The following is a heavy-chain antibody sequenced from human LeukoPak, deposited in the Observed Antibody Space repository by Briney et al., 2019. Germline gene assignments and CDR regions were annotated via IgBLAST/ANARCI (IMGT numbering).Heavy chain of an antibody. V-gene: IGHV1-8*01. CDR2: MNPNSGNT. CDR3: ARAFNSIQPLDY. D-gene: IGHD4-11*01. J-gene: IGHJ4*02. Sequence: GASVKVSCKASGYTFTSYDINWVRQATGQGLEWMGWMNPNSGNTGYAQKFQGRVTMTRNTSISTAYMELSSLRSEDTAMYYCARAFNSIQPLDYWGQGTLVTVSS. CDR1: GYTFTSYD.